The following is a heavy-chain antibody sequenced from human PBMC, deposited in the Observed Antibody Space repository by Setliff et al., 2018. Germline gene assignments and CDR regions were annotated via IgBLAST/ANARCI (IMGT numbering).Heavy chain of an antibody. CDR1: GYTFTNSI. Sequence: GASVKVSCKASGYTFTNSIMNWVRQAPGQGLEWMGWISAYNGNTYHAQKFQDRLSMTTGTSTSTAYMELRSLRADDTAVYYCERLVRHCTRISCQRTSEADLGGQGTQVTVSS. J-gene: IGHJ5*02. D-gene: IGHD2-15*01. V-gene: IGHV1-18*04. CDR3: ERLVRHCTRISCQRTSEADL. CDR2: ISAYNGNT.